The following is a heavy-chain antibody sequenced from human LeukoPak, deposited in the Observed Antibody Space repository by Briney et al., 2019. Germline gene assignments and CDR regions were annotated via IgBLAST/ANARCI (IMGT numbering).Heavy chain of an antibody. D-gene: IGHD3-9*01. CDR1: GFTFSSYE. J-gene: IGHJ4*02. V-gene: IGHV3-48*03. Sequence: PGGSLRLSCAASGFTFSSYEMNWVRQAPGKGLEWVSYISSSGSTIYYADSVKGRFTISRDNAKNSLYLQMNSLRAEDTAVHYCAKPTGAYHEILTGYYWHVWGQGTLVTVSS. CDR3: AKPTGAYHEILTGYYWHV. CDR2: ISSSGSTI.